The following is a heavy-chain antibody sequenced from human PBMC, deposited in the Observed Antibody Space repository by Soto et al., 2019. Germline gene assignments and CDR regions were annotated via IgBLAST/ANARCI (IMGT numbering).Heavy chain of an antibody. CDR1: GFIFSNAW. D-gene: IGHD3-10*01. Sequence: GGSLRLSCAASGFIFSNAWMNWVRQAPGKGLEWVGRVKSKNSGGTTEYAAPVKTRFTISRDDSKNTLYLQMNSLKTEDTGVYYCSTGDYGSLGIWGQGTLVTVSS. CDR2: VKSKNSGGTT. V-gene: IGHV3-15*07. CDR3: STGDYGSLGI. J-gene: IGHJ4*02.